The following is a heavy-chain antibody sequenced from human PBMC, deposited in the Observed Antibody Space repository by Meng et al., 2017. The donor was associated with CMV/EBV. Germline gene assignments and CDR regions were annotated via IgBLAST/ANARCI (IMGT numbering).Heavy chain of an antibody. D-gene: IGHD5-18*01. CDR3: ARDKIQLWPTVGYFDY. CDR2: INPSGGST. J-gene: IGHJ4*02. Sequence: QGEVVQSGAEVKKPGASVRVSCKASGYTFTSYYMHWVRQAPGQGLEWMGIINPSGGSTSYAQKFQGRVTMTRDTSTSTVYMELSSLRSEDTAVYYCARDKIQLWPTVGYFDYWGQGTLVTVSS. V-gene: IGHV1-46*01. CDR1: GYTFTSYY.